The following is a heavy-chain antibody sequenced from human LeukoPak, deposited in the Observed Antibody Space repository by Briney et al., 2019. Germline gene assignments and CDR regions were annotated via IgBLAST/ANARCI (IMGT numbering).Heavy chain of an antibody. J-gene: IGHJ4*02. V-gene: IGHV1-2*02. D-gene: IGHD3-22*01. CDR3: ARVWYYDSSGYYPGGYFDY. CDR2: INPNSGGT. CDR1: GYTFTGYY. Sequence: ASVKVSCKASGYTFTGYYMHWVRQAPGKGLEWMGWINPNSGGTNYAQKFQGRVTMTRDTSISTAYMELSRLRSDDTAVYYCARVWYYDSSGYYPGGYFDYWGQGTLVTVSS.